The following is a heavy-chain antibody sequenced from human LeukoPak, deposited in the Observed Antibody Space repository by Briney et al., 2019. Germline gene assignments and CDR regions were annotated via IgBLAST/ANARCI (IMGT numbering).Heavy chain of an antibody. V-gene: IGHV3-23*01. CDR1: GFAFSTYA. Sequence: GGSLRLSCAASGFAFSTYAMTWVRQAPGKGLEWVSTISGRGGSTYYAGSVKGRFTISRDNSKNTLYLQMNSLRAEDTAVYYCARLKLLWSNYFDYWGQGTLVTVSS. CDR2: ISGRGGST. D-gene: IGHD2-2*01. J-gene: IGHJ4*02. CDR3: ARLKLLWSNYFDY.